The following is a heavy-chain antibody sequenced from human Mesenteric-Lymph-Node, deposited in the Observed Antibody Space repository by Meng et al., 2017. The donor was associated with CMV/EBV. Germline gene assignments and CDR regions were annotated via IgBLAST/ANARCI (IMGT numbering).Heavy chain of an antibody. CDR3: ARGNVYSGSHGAVYRPFDP. Sequence: GSLRLSCTVSGGSISSYYWSWIRQPPGKGLEWIGYIYYSGSTNYNPSLKSRVTISVDTSKNQFSLKLSSVTAADTAVYYCARGNVYSGSHGAVYRPFDPWGQGILVTVSS. D-gene: IGHD1-26*01. CDR1: GGSISSYY. V-gene: IGHV4-59*01. J-gene: IGHJ5*02. CDR2: IYYSGST.